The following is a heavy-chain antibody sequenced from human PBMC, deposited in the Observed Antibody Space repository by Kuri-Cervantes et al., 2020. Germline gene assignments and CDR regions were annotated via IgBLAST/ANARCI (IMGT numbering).Heavy chain of an antibody. CDR2: IWYDGSNK. CDR3: ATGYYDSSAFGI. V-gene: IGHV3-33*08. D-gene: IGHD3-22*01. CDR1: GFTFSSYW. J-gene: IGHJ3*02. Sequence: GGSLRLSCAASGFTFSSYWMHWVRQAPGKGLEWVAVIWYDGSNKYYADSVKGRFTISRDNSKNTLCLQMNSLRAEDTAVYYCATGYYDSSAFGIWGQGTMVTVSS.